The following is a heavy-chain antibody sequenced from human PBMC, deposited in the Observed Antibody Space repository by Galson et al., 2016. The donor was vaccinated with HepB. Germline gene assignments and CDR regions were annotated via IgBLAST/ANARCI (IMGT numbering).Heavy chain of an antibody. V-gene: IGHV4-30-2*01. Sequence: TLSLTCIVSGGSIRSGGYSWSWIRRPPGKGLEWIGNIYHTGSPSYTPSLKSPVTFSVDRSRTQFSLKLRSVTAADTAVYYCARGGQVTMVQGVVISFGMEVWGQGTTVTVS. CDR2: IYHTGSP. CDR1: GGSIRSGGYS. J-gene: IGHJ6*02. CDR3: ARGGQVTMVQGVVISFGMEV. D-gene: IGHD3-10*01.